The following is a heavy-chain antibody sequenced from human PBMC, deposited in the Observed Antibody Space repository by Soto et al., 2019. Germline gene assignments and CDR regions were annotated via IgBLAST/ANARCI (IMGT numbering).Heavy chain of an antibody. J-gene: IGHJ4*02. D-gene: IGHD1-20*01. CDR1: GFTVSSNY. CDR2: IYSGGST. V-gene: IGHV3-66*04. Sequence: GGSLRLSCAASGFTVSSNYMSWVRQAPGKGLEWVSVIYSGGSTYYADSVKGRFTISRDNSKNTLYLQMNSQRAEDTAVYYCASQLGYNWNPAAFDYWGQGTLVTVSS. CDR3: ASQLGYNWNPAAFDY.